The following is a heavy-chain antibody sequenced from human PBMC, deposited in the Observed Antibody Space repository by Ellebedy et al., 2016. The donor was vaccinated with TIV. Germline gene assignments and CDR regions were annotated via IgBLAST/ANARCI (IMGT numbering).Heavy chain of an antibody. CDR1: GDSINNNY. J-gene: IGHJ4*02. CDR2: IHYRGSL. D-gene: IGHD3-22*01. Sequence: MPGGSLRLSCNVSGDSINNNYWSWIRQPPLKGLEWIGYIHYRGSLNYNSSLKSRVTFSLDTSKNQFSLKLSSVTTADTAVYYCARARTQGRSGYFYPGYIDNWGQGILVTVSS. V-gene: IGHV4-59*01. CDR3: ARARTQGRSGYFYPGYIDN.